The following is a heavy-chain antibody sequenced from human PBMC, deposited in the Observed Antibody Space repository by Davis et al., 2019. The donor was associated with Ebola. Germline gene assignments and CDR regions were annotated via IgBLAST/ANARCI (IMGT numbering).Heavy chain of an antibody. CDR3: AKYGYSSSWDNYYYGMDV. V-gene: IGHV3-23*01. J-gene: IGHJ6*02. CDR1: GFTFSSYA. D-gene: IGHD6-13*01. CDR2: ISGSGGST. Sequence: GGSLRLSCAASGFTFSSYAMTWVRQAPGKGLEWVSAISGSGGSTYYADSVKGRFTISRDNSKNTLYLQMNSLRAEDTAVYYCAKYGYSSSWDNYYYGMDVWGQGTTVTVSS.